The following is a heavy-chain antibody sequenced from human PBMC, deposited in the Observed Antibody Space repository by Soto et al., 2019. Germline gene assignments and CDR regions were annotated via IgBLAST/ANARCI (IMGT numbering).Heavy chain of an antibody. J-gene: IGHJ5*02. CDR1: EGYISGGGYS. V-gene: IGHV4-30-2*01. D-gene: IGHD2-2*01. Sequence: TMCHTCAVAEGYISGGGYSWSWIRQPPGKGLEWIGYIYHSGSTYYNPSLKSRVTISVDRSKNQFSLKLSSVTAADTAVYYCARVPDRWGQGTLVTVSS. CDR3: ARVPDR. CDR2: IYHSGST.